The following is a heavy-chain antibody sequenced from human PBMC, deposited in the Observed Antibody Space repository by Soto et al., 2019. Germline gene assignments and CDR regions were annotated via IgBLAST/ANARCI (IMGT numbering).Heavy chain of an antibody. CDR3: ARDSGITGTTRPDYYYYYGMDV. D-gene: IGHD1-20*01. CDR2: IYYSGST. J-gene: IGHJ6*02. V-gene: IGHV4-59*01. Sequence: PSETLSLTCTASGGSISSYYWSWIRQPPGKGLEWIGYIYYSGSTNYNPSLKSRVTISVDTSKNQFSLKLSSVTAADTAVYYCARDSGITGTTRPDYYYYYGMDVWGQGTTVTVSS. CDR1: GGSISSYY.